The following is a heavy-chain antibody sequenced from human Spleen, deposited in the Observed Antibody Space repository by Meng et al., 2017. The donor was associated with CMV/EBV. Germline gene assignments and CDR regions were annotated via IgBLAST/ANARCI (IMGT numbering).Heavy chain of an antibody. D-gene: IGHD2-2*01. Sequence: GESLKISCAASGFTVSSNYMSWVRQAPGKGLEWVSVIYSGGSTYYADSVKGRFTISRDNSKNTLYLQMNSLRAEDTAVYYCARDCSSTSCYHSGGMDVWGQGTTVTVSS. CDR3: ARDCSSTSCYHSGGMDV. V-gene: IGHV3-53*01. CDR1: GFTVSSNY. J-gene: IGHJ6*02. CDR2: IYSGGST.